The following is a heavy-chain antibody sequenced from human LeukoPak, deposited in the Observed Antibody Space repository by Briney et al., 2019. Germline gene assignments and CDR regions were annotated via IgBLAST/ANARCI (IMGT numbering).Heavy chain of an antibody. J-gene: IGHJ4*02. CDR3: ARGPELERFDY. Sequence: SVKVSCKASGGTFSSYAISWVRQAPGQGLEWMGGISPISGTANYAQKFQGRVTITTDESTSTAYMELSSLRSEDTAVYYCARGPELERFDYWGQGTLVTVSS. V-gene: IGHV1-69*05. CDR2: ISPISGTA. D-gene: IGHD1-1*01. CDR1: GGTFSSYA.